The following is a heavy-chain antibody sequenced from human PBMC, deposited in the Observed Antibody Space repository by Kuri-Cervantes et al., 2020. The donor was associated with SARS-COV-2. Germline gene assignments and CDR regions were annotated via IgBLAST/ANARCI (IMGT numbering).Heavy chain of an antibody. CDR1: GFTLTYRW. CDR2: IKADGGEM. CDR3: AWGRGWTFDI. V-gene: IGHV3-7*04. J-gene: IGHJ3*02. Sequence: GESLKISCEASGFTLTYRWMAWFRQAPGKGLEWVAAIKADGGEMVYLDSAKGRFTISRDNAKNSVFLQMNSVRIEDTSLYFCAWGRGWTFDIWGRGTMVTVSS. D-gene: IGHD3-3*01.